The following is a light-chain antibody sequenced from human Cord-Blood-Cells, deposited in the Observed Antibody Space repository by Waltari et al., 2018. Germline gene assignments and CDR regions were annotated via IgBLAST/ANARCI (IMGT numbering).Light chain of an antibody. CDR3: QQLNSYPIT. Sequence: IQLTQSPSSLSASVGDRVTITCRASQGISSYLAWYQQKPGKAPQLLIYAASTLQSGVPSRFSGSGSGTAFTLTISSLQPEDFATYYCQQLNSYPITFGQGTRLEIK. CDR2: AAS. CDR1: QGISSY. J-gene: IGKJ5*01. V-gene: IGKV1-9*01.